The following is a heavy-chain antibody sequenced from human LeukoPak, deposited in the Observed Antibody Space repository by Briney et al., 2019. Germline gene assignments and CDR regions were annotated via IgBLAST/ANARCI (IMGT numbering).Heavy chain of an antibody. J-gene: IGHJ5*02. CDR3: ARTLRGSEGGASDP. CDR1: GGSMRTHF. Sequence: PSETLSLTCTVSGGSMRTHFWSWIRQPPGKALEWIAYVNDGGSTSYHPSLQSRVAISVDTSKSQFSLRLTSVTAADTAVYYCARTLRGSEGGASDPWGQGTLVTVSS. D-gene: IGHD3-10*01. V-gene: IGHV4-59*11. CDR2: VNDGGST.